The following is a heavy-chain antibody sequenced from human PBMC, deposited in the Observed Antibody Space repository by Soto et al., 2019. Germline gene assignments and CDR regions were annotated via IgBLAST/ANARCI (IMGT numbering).Heavy chain of an antibody. Sequence: GASVKVSCKTSGYTFTTYYIHCVLQSPGQGLEWMGLINPRSGNTPYAQNFQGRVVVTRDTSTSTVYMELSGLRSDDTAVYYCARSSMTGPTTLVDYWGQGTLVTVSS. D-gene: IGHD1-26*01. V-gene: IGHV1-46*01. J-gene: IGHJ4*02. CDR3: ARSSMTGPTTLVDY. CDR2: INPRSGNT. CDR1: GYTFTTYY.